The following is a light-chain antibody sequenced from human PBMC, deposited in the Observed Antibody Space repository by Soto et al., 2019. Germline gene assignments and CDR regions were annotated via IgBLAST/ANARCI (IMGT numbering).Light chain of an antibody. CDR2: EGS. CDR3: CSYAGSRSYV. CDR1: SSDVGSYNL. V-gene: IGLV2-23*01. J-gene: IGLJ1*01. Sequence: QSALTQPASVSGSPGQSITISCTGTSSDVGSYNLVSWYQQHPGKAPKLMIYEGSKRPSGVSNRFSGYKSGSTASLTISGLQAEDEAYYYCCSYAGSRSYVFGTGTKLTVL.